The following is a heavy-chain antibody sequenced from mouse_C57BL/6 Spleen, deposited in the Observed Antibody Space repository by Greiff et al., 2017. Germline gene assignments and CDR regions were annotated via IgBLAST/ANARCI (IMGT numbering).Heavy chain of an antibody. Sequence: EVQGVESGGGLVQPGGSLKLSCAASGFTFSDYYMYWVRQTPGKRLEWVAYISNGGGSTYYPDTVKGRCTISRDNAKNTLYLQMSRLKSEDTAMYYCARGEDFYFDYWGQGTTLTVSS. J-gene: IGHJ2*01. CDR2: ISNGGGST. V-gene: IGHV5-12*01. CDR3: ARGEDFYFDY. CDR1: GFTFSDYY.